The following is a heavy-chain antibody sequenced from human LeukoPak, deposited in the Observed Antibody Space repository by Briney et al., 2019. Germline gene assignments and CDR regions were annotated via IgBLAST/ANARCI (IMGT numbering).Heavy chain of an antibody. J-gene: IGHJ4*02. D-gene: IGHD5-18*01. Sequence: GGSLRLSCAASGFTFSNAWMSWVRQAPGKGLEWVGRVKSKTDGGTTDYAAPVKGRFTISRDDSKNTLYLQMNSLKTEDTAVYYCTTARGYSYGDIVYWGQGTLVTVSS. V-gene: IGHV3-15*01. CDR3: TTARGYSYGDIVY. CDR2: VKSKTDGGTT. CDR1: GFTFSNAW.